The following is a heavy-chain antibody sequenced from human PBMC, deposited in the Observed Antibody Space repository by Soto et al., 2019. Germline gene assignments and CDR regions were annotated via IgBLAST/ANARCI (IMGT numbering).Heavy chain of an antibody. Sequence: PSETLSLTCTVSGGSISSGDYYWSWIRQPPGKGLEWIGYIYYSGSTYYNPSLKSRVTISVDTSKNQFSLQLNSVTPEDTAVYYCARVPNPFRLKIGYEDAFDFWGQGTMVTVSS. CDR2: IYYSGST. J-gene: IGHJ3*01. V-gene: IGHV4-30-4*01. CDR1: GGSISSGDYY. D-gene: IGHD5-12*01. CDR3: ARVPNPFRLKIGYEDAFDF.